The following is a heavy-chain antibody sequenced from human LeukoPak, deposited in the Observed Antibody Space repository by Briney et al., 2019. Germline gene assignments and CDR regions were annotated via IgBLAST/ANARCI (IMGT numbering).Heavy chain of an antibody. J-gene: IGHJ3*02. V-gene: IGHV4-61*01. D-gene: IGHD3-22*01. CDR1: GGSVSSGSYY. CDR2: VDYSGST. CDR3: ATNLDYYDSSGFVFDI. Sequence: PSETLSLTCTVSGGSVSSGSYYWSWIWQPPGKGLEWIGCVDYSGSTNYNPSLKSRVTISGGTSKNQFSLKLSSVTAADTAVYYCATNLDYYDSSGFVFDIWGQGTMVTVSS.